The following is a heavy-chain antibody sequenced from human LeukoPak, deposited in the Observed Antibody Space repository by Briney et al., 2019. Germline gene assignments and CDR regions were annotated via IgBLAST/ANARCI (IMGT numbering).Heavy chain of an antibody. J-gene: IGHJ4*02. CDR2: IKQDGSEK. CDR3: AKSHSVGYRGYFDY. CDR1: GFTFSSYW. Sequence: PGGSLRLSCAASGFTFSSYWMSWARQVPGKGLEWVANIKQDGSEKYYVDSVKGRFTISRDNSKNTLYLQMNSLRAEDTAVYYCAKSHSVGYRGYFDYWGQGTLVTVSS. V-gene: IGHV3-7*03. D-gene: IGHD5-12*01.